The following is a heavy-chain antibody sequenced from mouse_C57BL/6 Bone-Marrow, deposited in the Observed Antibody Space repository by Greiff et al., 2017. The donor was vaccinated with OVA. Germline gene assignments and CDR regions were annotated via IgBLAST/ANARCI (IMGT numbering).Heavy chain of an antibody. CDR1: GYSITSGYY. D-gene: IGHD1-1*01. CDR3: ARSAVVESWYFDV. Sequence: EVKLLESGPGLVKPSQSLSLTCSVTGYSITSGYYWNWIRQFPGNKLEWMGYISYDGSNNYNPSLKNRISITRDTSKNQFFLKLNSVTTEDTATYYCARSAVVESWYFDVWGTGTTVTVSS. V-gene: IGHV3-6*01. CDR2: ISYDGSN. J-gene: IGHJ1*03.